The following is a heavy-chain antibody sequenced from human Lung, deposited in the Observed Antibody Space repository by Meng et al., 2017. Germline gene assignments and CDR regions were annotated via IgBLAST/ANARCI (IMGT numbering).Heavy chain of an antibody. D-gene: IGHD3-10*01. V-gene: IGHV4-34*01. CDR2: INHGGST. Sequence: QVPLQQWGAGRVRAWVNLSLTCAVDGGAISGSDWRGIRQSPAKELEWIGKINHGGSTNYNPSLESRVTISVDTPKNQFSLRLTSMTVADTAVYYCARERHSTIIRGVIDFWGQGALVTVSS. CDR3: ARERHSTIIRGVIDF. J-gene: IGHJ4*02. CDR1: GGAISGSD.